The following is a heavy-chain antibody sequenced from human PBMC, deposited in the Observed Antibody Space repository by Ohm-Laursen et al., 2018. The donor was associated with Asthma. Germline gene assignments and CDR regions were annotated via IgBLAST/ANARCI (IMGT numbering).Heavy chain of an antibody. CDR1: GFTFSSYG. CDR2: ISYDGSNK. J-gene: IGHJ4*02. Sequence: SLRLSCAASGFTFSSYGMHWVRQAPGKGLEWVALISYDGSNKYYAGSVKGRFTISRDNSKNTLYLQMNSLRAEDTAVYYCAKPQNNAFDYWGQGTLVTVSS. V-gene: IGHV3-30*18. D-gene: IGHD1-14*01. CDR3: AKPQNNAFDY.